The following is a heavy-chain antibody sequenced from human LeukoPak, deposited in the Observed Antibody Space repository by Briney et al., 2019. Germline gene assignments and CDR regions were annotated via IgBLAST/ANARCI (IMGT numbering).Heavy chain of an antibody. CDR1: GYSISSGYY. J-gene: IGHJ4*02. Sequence: ASETLSLTCTVSGYSISSGYYWGWIRQPPGKGLEWIGSIYHSGSTYYNPSLKSRVAISVDTSKNQFSLKLSSVTAADTAVYYCARDEGYDRYYFDYWGQGTLVTVSS. CDR3: ARDEGYDRYYFDY. CDR2: IYHSGST. D-gene: IGHD3-22*01. V-gene: IGHV4-38-2*02.